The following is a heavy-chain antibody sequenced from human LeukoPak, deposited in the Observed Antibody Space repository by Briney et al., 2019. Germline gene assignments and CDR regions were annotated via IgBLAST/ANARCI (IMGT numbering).Heavy chain of an antibody. V-gene: IGHV4-59*08. CDR3: ARHTLGPSSGMDV. Sequence: SETLSLTCTVSGGSISSYYWSWIRQPPGKGLEWIGYINYSGSTNYNPSLKSRVTISVDTSKNQFSLKLSSVTAADTAVYYCARHTLGPSSGMDVWGQGTTVTVSS. D-gene: IGHD3-16*01. J-gene: IGHJ6*02. CDR2: INYSGST. CDR1: GGSISSYY.